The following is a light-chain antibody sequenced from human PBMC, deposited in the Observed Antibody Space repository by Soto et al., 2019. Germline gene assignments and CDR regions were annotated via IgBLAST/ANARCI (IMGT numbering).Light chain of an antibody. CDR3: CSYAASSALWV. CDR2: EGS. V-gene: IGLV2-23*01. CDR1: NSDVGTYEL. Sequence: QSVLTQPASVSGSPGQSITISCTGTNSDVGTYELVSWYQQHPGRDPKLMIYEGSKRPSGVSNRFSGSKAGDTASLTISGLQAEDEANYYCCSYAASSALWVFGGATKLTVL. J-gene: IGLJ3*02.